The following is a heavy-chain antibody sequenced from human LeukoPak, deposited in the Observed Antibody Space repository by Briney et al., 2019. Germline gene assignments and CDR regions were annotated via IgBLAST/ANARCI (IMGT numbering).Heavy chain of an antibody. CDR3: ARGAGASSSSYYYYMDV. CDR1: GASISSYY. V-gene: IGHV4-4*07. J-gene: IGHJ6*03. Sequence: SETLSLTCTVSGASISSYYWNWIRQPAGKGLEWIGRIYTSGSTNYNPSLKSRVTISVDTSKNQFSLKLSSVTAADTAVYYCARGAGASSSSYYYYMDVWGKGTTVTVSS. D-gene: IGHD6-6*01. CDR2: IYTSGST.